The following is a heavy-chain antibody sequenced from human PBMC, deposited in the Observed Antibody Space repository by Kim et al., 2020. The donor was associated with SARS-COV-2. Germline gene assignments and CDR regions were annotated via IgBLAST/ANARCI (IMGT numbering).Heavy chain of an antibody. V-gene: IGHV3-33*01. CDR1: GFTFSSYG. J-gene: IGHJ3*02. CDR2: IWYDGSNK. Sequence: GGSLRLSCAASGFTFSSYGMHWVRQAPGKGLESVAVIWYDGSNKYYADSVKGRFTISRDNSKNTLYLQMNSLRAEDTAVYYCARDHGDSGSFSAFDIWGQGTMVTVSS. D-gene: IGHD1-26*01. CDR3: ARDHGDSGSFSAFDI.